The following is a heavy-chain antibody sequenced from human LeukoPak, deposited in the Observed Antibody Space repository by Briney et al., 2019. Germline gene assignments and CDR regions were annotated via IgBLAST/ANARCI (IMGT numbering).Heavy chain of an antibody. V-gene: IGHV4-34*01. Sequence: SETLSLTCAVYGGSFSGYYWSWIRQPPGKGLEWIGEINHSGSTNYNPSLKRRVTISVDTSKNQFSLKLSSVTAADTAVYYCAREAAAGYFDYWGQGTLVTVSS. J-gene: IGHJ4*02. CDR1: GGSFSGYY. CDR3: AREAAAGYFDY. CDR2: INHSGST. D-gene: IGHD6-13*01.